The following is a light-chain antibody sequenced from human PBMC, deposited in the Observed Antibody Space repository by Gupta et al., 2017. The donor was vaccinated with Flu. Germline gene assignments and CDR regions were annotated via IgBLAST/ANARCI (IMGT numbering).Light chain of an antibody. J-gene: IGKJ5*01. Sequence: EIELTQSPGTLSVSPGERATLSCRASQSISSNLAWYQQKPGQPPRLLIFDASTRATGVPARFGGSGSGTEFTLTISSLQSEDFGVYYCQRYNNWPPVTFGQGTRLETK. CDR1: QSISSN. CDR2: DAS. CDR3: QRYNNWPPVT. V-gene: IGKV3-15*01.